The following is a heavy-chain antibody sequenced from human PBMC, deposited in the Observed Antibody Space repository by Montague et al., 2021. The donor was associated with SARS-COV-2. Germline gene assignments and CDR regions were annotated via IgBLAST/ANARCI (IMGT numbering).Heavy chain of an antibody. J-gene: IGHJ4*02. CDR2: IYYRGST. CDR3: ASQEDPSGWIPGPFDF. V-gene: IGHV4-39*01. D-gene: IGHD6-19*01. CDR1: GGSISSSTYY. Sequence: SETLSLTCTVSGGSISSSTYYWAWIRPPPGQGLEWIGSIYYRGSTYYNPSLKIRVFISVATSQMQLSLTLTSVTAADTAVYDCASQEDPSGWIPGPFDFWGQGTLLSVSS.